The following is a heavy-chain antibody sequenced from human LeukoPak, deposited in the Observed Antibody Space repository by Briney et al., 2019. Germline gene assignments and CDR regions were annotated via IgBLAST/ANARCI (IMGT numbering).Heavy chain of an antibody. J-gene: IGHJ6*02. V-gene: IGHV1-18*01. Sequence: ASVKVCCKASGYTFTSYAISWVRQAPGQGLEWMGWISGYNGNTKYAQKVQGRVTMTTDTSMSTAYMELRSLRSDDTAVYYCARGYSYGSDYYYGMDVWGQGTTVTVSS. D-gene: IGHD5-18*01. CDR2: ISGYNGNT. CDR3: ARGYSYGSDYYYGMDV. CDR1: GYTFTSYA.